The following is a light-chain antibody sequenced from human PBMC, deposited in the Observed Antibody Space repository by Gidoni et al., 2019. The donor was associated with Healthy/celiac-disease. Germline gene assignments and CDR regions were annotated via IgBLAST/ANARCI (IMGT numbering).Light chain of an antibody. CDR3: QQYGSSPFT. CDR1: QSVSSSY. CDR2: GAS. Sequence: EIVLTQSPGTLSLSPGERATLAGRASQSVSSSYIAWYQQKPGQAPRLLIYGASSRATGIPDRFSGSGSGTDFTLTISRLEPEDLAVYYCQQYGSSPFTFGPGTKVDI. J-gene: IGKJ3*01. V-gene: IGKV3-20*01.